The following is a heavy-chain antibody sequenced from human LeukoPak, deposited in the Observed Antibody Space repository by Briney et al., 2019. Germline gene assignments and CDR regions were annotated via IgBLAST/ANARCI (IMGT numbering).Heavy chain of an antibody. V-gene: IGHV3-66*01. CDR3: AMATWVGGLDY. J-gene: IGHJ4*02. CDR1: GFTVSSNY. CDR2: IYRGGST. Sequence: GGPLRLSCAASGFTVSSNYMSWVRQAPGKGQEWVSVIYRGGSTYYADSVKGRFTISRDNSKNTLYLQMNNLRAEDTAVYYCAMATWVGGLDYWGQGTLVTVSP. D-gene: IGHD1-26*01.